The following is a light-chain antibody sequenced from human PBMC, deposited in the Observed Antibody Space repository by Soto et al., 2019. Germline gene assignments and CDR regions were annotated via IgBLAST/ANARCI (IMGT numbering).Light chain of an antibody. V-gene: IGLV2-8*01. CDR3: SSYAGSNIVL. J-gene: IGLJ2*01. CDR2: EVS. Sequence: QSALTQPPSASGSPGQSVTISCTGTSSDVGAYNYVSWYQQHPGKAPKLVIYEVSQRPSGVPDRFSGSKSGNTASLTVSGLLAEDEADYYCSSYAGSNIVLFGGGTKVTVL. CDR1: SSDVGAYNY.